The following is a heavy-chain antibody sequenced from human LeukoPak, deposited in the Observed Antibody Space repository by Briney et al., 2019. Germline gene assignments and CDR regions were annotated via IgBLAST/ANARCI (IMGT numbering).Heavy chain of an antibody. CDR3: ANIMGMAPLDH. D-gene: IGHD1-26*01. J-gene: IGHJ4*02. V-gene: IGHV1-69*13. Sequence: ASVKVSCKASGDTFNTYSFSWVRQAPGQGLEWMGGIVPILKTPNYPQKFQGRVTITADESTRTVYMELTSLKSEDTAIYYCANIMGMAPLDHWGQGTLVTVSS. CDR1: GDTFNTYS. CDR2: IVPILKTP.